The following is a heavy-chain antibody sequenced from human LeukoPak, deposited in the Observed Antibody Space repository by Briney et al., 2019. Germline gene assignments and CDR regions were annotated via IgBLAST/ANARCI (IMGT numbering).Heavy chain of an antibody. CDR2: IYYSGST. D-gene: IGHD5-24*01. J-gene: IGHJ4*02. CDR3: ARARDGYNLGVFDY. V-gene: IGHV4-59*01. Sequence: SETLSLTCTVSGGSISSYYWSWIRQPPGKGLEWIGYIYYSGSTNYNPSLKSRVTISVDTSKNQFSLKLSSATAADTAVYYCARARDGYNLGVFDYWGQGTLVTVSS. CDR1: GGSISSYY.